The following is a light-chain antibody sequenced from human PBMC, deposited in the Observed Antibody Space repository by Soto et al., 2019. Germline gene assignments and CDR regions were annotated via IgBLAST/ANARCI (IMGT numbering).Light chain of an antibody. V-gene: IGKV3-11*01. CDR1: QSVSNNY. J-gene: IGKJ1*01. CDR2: GAS. CDR3: HQRQSWPRT. Sequence: EIVLTQSPGTLSLSPGERATLSCRASQSVSNNYLAWYQQKPGQAPRLLIYGASNRATGTPARFSGSGSGTDFTLTISDVQPEDFALYYCHQRQSWPRTFGQGTKVDIK.